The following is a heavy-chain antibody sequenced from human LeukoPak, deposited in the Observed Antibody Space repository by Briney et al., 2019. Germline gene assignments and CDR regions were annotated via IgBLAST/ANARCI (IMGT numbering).Heavy chain of an antibody. V-gene: IGHV3-23*01. CDR1: GFTFSSYA. CDR2: ISGSGGST. D-gene: IGHD5-18*01. Sequence: GGSLRLSRAASGFTFSSYAMSWVRQAPGKGLEWVSAISGSGGSTYYADSVKGRFTISRDNSKNTLYLQMNSLRAEDTAVYYCAKPLLRGYSYGWVSWGQGTLVTVSS. CDR3: AKPLLRGYSYGWVS. J-gene: IGHJ5*02.